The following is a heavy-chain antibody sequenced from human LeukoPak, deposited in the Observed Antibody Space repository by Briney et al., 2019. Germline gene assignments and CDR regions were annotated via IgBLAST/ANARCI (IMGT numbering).Heavy chain of an antibody. J-gene: IGHJ5*02. D-gene: IGHD3-10*01. V-gene: IGHV3-7*01. CDR3: ARDGPGFGENLNWFDP. CDR2: IKQDGSEK. Sequence: GGSLRLSCAASGFTFSSYWMSWVRQAPGKGLEWVANIKQDGSEKYYVDSVKGRFTISRDNAKNSLYLQMNSLRAEDTAVYYCARDGPGFGENLNWFDPWGQGTLVTVSS. CDR1: GFTFSSYW.